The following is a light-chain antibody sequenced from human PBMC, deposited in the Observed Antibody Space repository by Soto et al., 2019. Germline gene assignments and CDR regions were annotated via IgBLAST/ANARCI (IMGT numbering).Light chain of an antibody. CDR3: QQYGSSPWT. CDR1: QSVSSSY. V-gene: IGKV3-20*01. Sequence: IVLSQSPGTLSLSPGERATLSCRASQSVSSSYLAWYQQKPGQAPRLLIYGASSRATGIPDRFSGSESGTDFTLTISRLEPEDFAVYYCQQYGSSPWTFGQGTKVAIK. J-gene: IGKJ1*01. CDR2: GAS.